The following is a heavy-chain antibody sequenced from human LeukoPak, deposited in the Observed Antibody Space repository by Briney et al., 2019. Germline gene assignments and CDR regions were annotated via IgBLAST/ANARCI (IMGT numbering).Heavy chain of an antibody. CDR2: ISSSSIYI. CDR1: GFTFSRHS. D-gene: IGHD3-9*01. V-gene: IGHV3-21*04. J-gene: IGHJ4*02. Sequence: GGSLRLSCAASGFTFSRHSMNWVRQAPGKGLEWVSSISSSSIYIYYADSVKGRFTISRDNSKNTLYLQMNSLRAEDTAVYYCATRGDILTGYPYYFDYWGQGTLVTVSS. CDR3: ATRGDILTGYPYYFDY.